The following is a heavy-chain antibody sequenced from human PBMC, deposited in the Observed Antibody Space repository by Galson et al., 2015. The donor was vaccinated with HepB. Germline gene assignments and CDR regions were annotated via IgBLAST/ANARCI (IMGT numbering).Heavy chain of an antibody. CDR2: ISYDGSNK. D-gene: IGHD6-13*01. Sequence: SLRLSCAASGFTFSSYAMHWVRQAPGKGLEWVAVISYDGSNKYYADSVKGRFTISRDNSKNTLYLQMNSLRAEDTAVYYCARANRLAAAGRGHFQHWGQGTLVTVSS. J-gene: IGHJ1*01. CDR1: GFTFSSYA. V-gene: IGHV3-30-3*01. CDR3: ARANRLAAAGRGHFQH.